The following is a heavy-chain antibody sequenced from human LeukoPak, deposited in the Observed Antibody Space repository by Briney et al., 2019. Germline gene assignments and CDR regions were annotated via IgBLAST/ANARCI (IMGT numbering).Heavy chain of an antibody. Sequence: SETLSLTCTVSGGSISSYYWSWIRQPPGKGLEWIGYIYDSGSTNYNPSLKSRVAISLDTSKKQFSLRLTSVTATDTAVFYCARHYYGSGSSPMDVWGQGTTVTVSS. V-gene: IGHV4-59*08. J-gene: IGHJ6*02. CDR3: ARHYYGSGSSPMDV. CDR2: IYDSGST. CDR1: GGSISSYY. D-gene: IGHD3-10*01.